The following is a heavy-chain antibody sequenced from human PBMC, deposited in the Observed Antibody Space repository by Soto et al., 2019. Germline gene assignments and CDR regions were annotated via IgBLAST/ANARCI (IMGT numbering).Heavy chain of an antibody. CDR2: IYYSGST. CDR3: ARGGYCSSTGCDIAHFDY. D-gene: IGHD2-2*02. CDR1: GGSISSGGYY. J-gene: IGHJ4*02. Sequence: QVQLQESGPGLVKPSQTLSLTCTVSGGSISSGGYYWSWIRQHPGKGLEWIGYIYYSGSTYYNPSLQMRVTISVDPSKNQFSLKLSSVTAADTAVDYCARGGYCSSTGCDIAHFDYWGQGTLVTVSS. V-gene: IGHV4-31*03.